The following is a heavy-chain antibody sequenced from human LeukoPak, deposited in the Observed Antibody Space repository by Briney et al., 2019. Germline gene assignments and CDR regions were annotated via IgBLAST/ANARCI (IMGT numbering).Heavy chain of an antibody. CDR2: ISAYNGNT. J-gene: IGHJ6*03. CDR3: ARHDSYDFYMDV. CDR1: GYTFTSYD. D-gene: IGHD3/OR15-3a*01. Sequence: ASVKVSCKASGYTFTSYDISWVRQAPGQGLEWMGWISAYNGNTNYAQKLQGRVTMTTDTSTSTAYMELRSLRSDDTAAYYCARHDSYDFYMDVWGKGTTVTISS. V-gene: IGHV1-18*01.